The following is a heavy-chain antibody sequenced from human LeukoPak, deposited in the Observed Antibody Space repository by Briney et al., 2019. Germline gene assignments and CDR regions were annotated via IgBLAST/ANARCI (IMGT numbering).Heavy chain of an antibody. J-gene: IGHJ4*02. CDR1: GFTFSSYA. V-gene: IGHV3-23*01. Sequence: GGSLRLSCAASGFTFSSYAMNWVRKAQGRGRRWVSSLSDGGHSSFYADSVKGRFTIYRDDSQNILYLQMNNLSGDDTALYYCAFSPLGFNYGYAYWGQGTLVTVSS. D-gene: IGHD5-18*01. CDR2: LSDGGHSS. CDR3: AFSPLGFNYGYAY.